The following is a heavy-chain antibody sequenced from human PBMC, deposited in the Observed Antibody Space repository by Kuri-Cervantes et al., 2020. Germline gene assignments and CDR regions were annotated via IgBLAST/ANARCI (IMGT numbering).Heavy chain of an antibody. J-gene: IGHJ6*02. V-gene: IGHV1-18*01. CDR2: ISAYNGNT. CDR1: GYTFTSYG. Sequence: ASVKVSCKASGYTFTSYGISWVRQAPGQGLEWMGWISAYNGNTNYAQKLQGRVTMTTDTSTSTAYMELRSLRSDDTAVYYCARSHRPDYGSGSPVSPYGMDVWGQGTTVTVSS. D-gene: IGHD3-10*01. CDR3: ARSHRPDYGSGSPVSPYGMDV.